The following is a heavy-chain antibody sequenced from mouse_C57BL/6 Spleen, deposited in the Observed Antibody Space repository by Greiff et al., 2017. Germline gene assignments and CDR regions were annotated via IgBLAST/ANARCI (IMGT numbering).Heavy chain of an antibody. J-gene: IGHJ1*03. V-gene: IGHV1-18*01. Sequence: EVQLQQSGPELVKPGASVKIPCKASGYTFTDYNMDWVKQSHGKSLEWIGDINPNNGGTIYNQKFKGKATLTVAKSSSTAYMELRSLTSEDTAVYYGAREPITTVVAPYWYFDVWGTGTTVTVSS. CDR3: AREPITTVVAPYWYFDV. CDR1: GYTFTDYN. CDR2: INPNNGGT. D-gene: IGHD1-1*01.